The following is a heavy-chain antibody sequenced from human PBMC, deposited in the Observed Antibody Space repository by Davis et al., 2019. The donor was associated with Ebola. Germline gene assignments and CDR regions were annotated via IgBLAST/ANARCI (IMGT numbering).Heavy chain of an antibody. J-gene: IGHJ4*02. V-gene: IGHV1-69*06. Sequence: AASVKVSCKASGGTFSSYAISWVRQAPGQGLEWMGGIIPIFGTANYAQKFQGRVTITADKSTSTAYMELRSLRSDDTAVYYCARGYGSGWYSYWGQGTLVTVSS. CDR3: ARGYGSGWYSY. D-gene: IGHD6-19*01. CDR2: IIPIFGTA. CDR1: GGTFSSYA.